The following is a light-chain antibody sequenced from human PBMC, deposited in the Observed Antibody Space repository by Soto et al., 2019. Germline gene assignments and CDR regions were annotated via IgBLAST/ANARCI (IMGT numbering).Light chain of an antibody. Sequence: DIQMTQSPSSVSASVGDRVTITCRASQGMSSRLAWYQQKPGKAPNLLIYAASSLQSGVPSRFIGSGSEADFTLTIGSLQPEDFATYYWQQSNSCPLTFGGGPKVEVK. J-gene: IGKJ4*02. CDR3: QQSNSCPLT. CDR2: AAS. V-gene: IGKV1-12*01. CDR1: QGMSSR.